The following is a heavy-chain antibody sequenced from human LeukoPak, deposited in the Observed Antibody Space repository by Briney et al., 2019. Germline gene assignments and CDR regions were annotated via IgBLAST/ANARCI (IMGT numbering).Heavy chain of an antibody. CDR2: ISSSSSYI. D-gene: IGHD6-19*01. V-gene: IGHV3-21*01. J-gene: IGHJ5*02. CDR1: GFTFSSYS. Sequence: GGSLRLSCAASGFTFSSYSMNWVRQAPGKGLEWVSSISSSSSYIYYADSVKGRFTISRDNAKNSLYLQMNSLRAEDTAVYYCARDRASGIAVAGTFWYDPWGQGTLVTVSS. CDR3: ARDRASGIAVAGTFWYDP.